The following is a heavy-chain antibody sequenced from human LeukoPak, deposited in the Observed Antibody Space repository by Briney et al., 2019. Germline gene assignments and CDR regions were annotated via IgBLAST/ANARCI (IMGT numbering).Heavy chain of an antibody. CDR2: ISYDGSNK. V-gene: IGHV3-30-3*01. CDR3: AREGVGDGYNHRDMDV. J-gene: IGHJ6*03. CDR1: GFTFTSYA. Sequence: GGSLRLSCASSGFTFTSYAVSWVRQAPGKGLEWVAVISYDGSNKYYADSGKGRFTISRDNSKNALYLQMNSLRTEDTAVYYCAREGVGDGYNHRDMDVWGKGTTVTVSS. D-gene: IGHD5-24*01.